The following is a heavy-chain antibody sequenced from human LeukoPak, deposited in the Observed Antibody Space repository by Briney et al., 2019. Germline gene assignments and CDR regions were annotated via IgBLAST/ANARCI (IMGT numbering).Heavy chain of an antibody. Sequence: GGSLRLSCAASGFTFSSYAMHWVRQAPGKGLEWVAVISYDGSNKYYADSVKGRFTISRDNSKNTLYLQMNSLRAEDTAMYYCILAAAGPAYWGQGTLVTVSS. V-gene: IGHV3-30-3*01. CDR2: ISYDGSNK. CDR3: ILAAAGPAY. D-gene: IGHD6-13*01. CDR1: GFTFSSYA. J-gene: IGHJ4*02.